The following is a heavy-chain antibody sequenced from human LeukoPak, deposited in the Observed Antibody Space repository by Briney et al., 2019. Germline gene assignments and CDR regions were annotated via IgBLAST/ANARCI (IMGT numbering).Heavy chain of an antibody. CDR3: ARALVGATLYDAFDI. V-gene: IGHV4-4*02. D-gene: IGHD1-26*01. J-gene: IGHJ3*02. CDR2: IYHSGST. CDR1: GGSISSSNW. Sequence: SGTLSLTCAVSGGSISSSNWWSWVRQPPGKGLEWIGEIYHSGSTNYNPSLKSRVTISVDKSKNQFSLKLSSVTAADTAVYYCARALVGATLYDAFDIWGQGTMVTVSS.